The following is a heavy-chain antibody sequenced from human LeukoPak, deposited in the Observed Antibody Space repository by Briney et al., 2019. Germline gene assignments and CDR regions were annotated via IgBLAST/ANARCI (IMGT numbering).Heavy chain of an antibody. CDR3: ARMDYYNSSGYGYWFDP. CDR2: INPNSGGT. V-gene: IGHV1-2*02. D-gene: IGHD3-22*01. J-gene: IGHJ5*02. CDR1: GYTFTGYY. Sequence: ASVKVSCKASGYTFTGYYMHWVRQAPGQGLGWIGWINPNSGGTNYAQKFQGRVTMTRDTSISTAYMELSRLRSDDTAVYYCARMDYYNSSGYGYWFDPWGQGTLVTVSS.